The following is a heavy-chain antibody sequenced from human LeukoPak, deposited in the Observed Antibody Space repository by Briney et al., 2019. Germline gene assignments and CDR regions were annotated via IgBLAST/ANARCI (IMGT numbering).Heavy chain of an antibody. J-gene: IGHJ4*02. CDR1: GYTFTNYG. V-gene: IGHV1-18*01. D-gene: IGHD6-19*01. Sequence: ASVKVSCKASGYTFTNYGICWVRQAPGQGLEWMGWISAYNGNTNYAQKLQGRVTMTTDTSTSTAYMELRSLRSDDTAVYYCAREKRYSSGWYYFDYWGQGTLVTVSS. CDR2: ISAYNGNT. CDR3: AREKRYSSGWYYFDY.